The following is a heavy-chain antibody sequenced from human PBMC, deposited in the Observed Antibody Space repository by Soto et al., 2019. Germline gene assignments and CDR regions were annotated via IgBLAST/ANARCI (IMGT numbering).Heavy chain of an antibody. CDR3: ARGGITIFGVVGFDY. Sequence: QVQLQESGPGLVKPSETLSLTCTVSGGSISSYYWSWIRQPPGKGLEWIGYIYYSGSTNYNPSLQSRVTISVDTSKNQFSLKLSSVTAADTAVYYCARGGITIFGVVGFDYWGQGTLVTVSS. CDR2: IYYSGST. V-gene: IGHV4-59*01. CDR1: GGSISSYY. J-gene: IGHJ4*02. D-gene: IGHD3-3*01.